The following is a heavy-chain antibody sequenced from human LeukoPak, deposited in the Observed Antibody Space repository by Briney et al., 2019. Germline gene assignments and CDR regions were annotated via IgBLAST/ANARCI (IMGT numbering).Heavy chain of an antibody. CDR3: ASTFEYSSSYYYYYYMDV. CDR1: GFTFSSYS. D-gene: IGHD6-6*01. J-gene: IGHJ6*03. Sequence: GGSLRLSCAASGFTFSSYSMNWVRQAPGKGLEWVSYISSSSSTIYYADSVKGRFTISRDNAKTSLYLQKNSLRAEDTAVYYCASTFEYSSSYYYYYYMDVWGKGTTVTVSS. V-gene: IGHV3-48*01. CDR2: ISSSSSTI.